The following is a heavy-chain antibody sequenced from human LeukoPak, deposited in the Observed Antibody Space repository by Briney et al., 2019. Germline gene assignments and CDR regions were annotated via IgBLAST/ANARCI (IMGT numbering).Heavy chain of an antibody. D-gene: IGHD5-18*01. CDR2: IKQDGSKK. V-gene: IGHV3-7*01. CDR1: GFPFSSYW. CDR3: ARGSGYSYGP. J-gene: IGHJ4*02. Sequence: GGSLRLSCVASGFPFSSYWMTWVRQAPGKGLEWVANIKQDGSKKSYVDSVKGRFTISRDNAKNSLYLQMNSLRAEDTAVYYCARGSGYSYGPWGQGTLVTVSS.